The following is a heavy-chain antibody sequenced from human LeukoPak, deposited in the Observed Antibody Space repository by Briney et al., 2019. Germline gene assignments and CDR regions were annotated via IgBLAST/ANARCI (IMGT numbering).Heavy chain of an antibody. Sequence: GGSLSLSRAASEFLFINYVLSWLRQAPGQGLAGVYSICGCGSGTNYADPVKGRVTISRENSRNTLYLQIHSLGAEDKAVYYCARSTHVYYTHTFDIWGQGTMVIVSS. V-gene: IGHV3-23*01. CDR2: ICGCGSGT. CDR1: EFLFINYV. D-gene: IGHD1-26*01. J-gene: IGHJ3*02. CDR3: ARSTHVYYTHTFDI.